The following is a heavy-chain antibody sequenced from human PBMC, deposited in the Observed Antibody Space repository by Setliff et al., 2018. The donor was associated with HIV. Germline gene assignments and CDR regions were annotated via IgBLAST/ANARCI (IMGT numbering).Heavy chain of an antibody. CDR1: GYTFDSYG. CDR3: ARFEGRDKRGYSYGAYYYYMDV. CDR2: ITDYNGNT. J-gene: IGHJ6*03. Sequence: ASVKVSCKASGYTFDSYGISWVRQAPGQGLEWMGWITDYNGNTNYAQKLQGRVTLTTDTSTSTAYMEVKSLRSDDTAVYYCARFEGRDKRGYSYGAYYYYMDVWGKGTTVTVSS. D-gene: IGHD5-18*01. V-gene: IGHV1-18*01.